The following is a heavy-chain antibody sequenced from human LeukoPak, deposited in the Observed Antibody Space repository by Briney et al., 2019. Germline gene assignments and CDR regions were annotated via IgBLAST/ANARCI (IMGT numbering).Heavy chain of an antibody. Sequence: GGSLRLSCAASGFTFSNYAMSWVRQATGKGLEWVSAISGSGGSTYYADSVKGRFSISRDNSKNTLYLQMNSLRAEDAAVYYCAKDRYSSSSPPCDYWGQGTLVTVSS. CDR1: GFTFSNYA. V-gene: IGHV3-23*01. D-gene: IGHD6-6*01. CDR2: ISGSGGST. CDR3: AKDRYSSSSPPCDY. J-gene: IGHJ4*02.